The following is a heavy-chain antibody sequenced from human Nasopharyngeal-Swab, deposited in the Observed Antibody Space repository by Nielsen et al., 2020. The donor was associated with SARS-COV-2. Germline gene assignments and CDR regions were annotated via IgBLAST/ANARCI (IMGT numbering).Heavy chain of an antibody. Sequence: SETLSLTCAVSGGSISSAGYSWSWIRQPPGKGLEWIGYIYHSGSTYHNPSLKSRVTISVDRSKNQFSLRLSSVTAADTAVYYCARVERMGSNGIRDDAFDIWGQGTMVTVSS. CDR2: IYHSGST. CDR3: ARVERMGSNGIRDDAFDI. V-gene: IGHV4-30-2*01. CDR1: GGSISSAGYS. D-gene: IGHD2-8*01. J-gene: IGHJ3*02.